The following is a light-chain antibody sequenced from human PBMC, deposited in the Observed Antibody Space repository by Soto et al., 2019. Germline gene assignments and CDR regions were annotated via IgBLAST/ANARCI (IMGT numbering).Light chain of an antibody. J-gene: IGKJ4*01. Sequence: EIVMTQSPATLSVSPGETTILSCRASQSINSDVAWYQQKVGQTPRLLIHGASTRATGIAARFSGSGSWTEFTLTFSGLQSEDFGTYYCQQYNNWPVTFGGGTKVEIK. CDR2: GAS. CDR1: QSINSD. CDR3: QQYNNWPVT. V-gene: IGKV3D-15*01.